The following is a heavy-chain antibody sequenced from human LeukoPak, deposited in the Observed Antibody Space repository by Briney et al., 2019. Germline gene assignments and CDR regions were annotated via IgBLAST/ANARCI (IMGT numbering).Heavy chain of an antibody. J-gene: IGHJ5*02. CDR3: AREGLTGTYNWFDP. CDR2: IYTGGST. V-gene: IGHV3-66*01. D-gene: IGHD1-7*01. CDR1: GFSVSSNY. Sequence: PGGSLRLSCAAPGFSVSSNYMSWVRQAPGKGLEWVSVIYTGGSTYYADSVKGRFTISRDNSKNTLYLQMNSLRAEDTAVYYCAREGLTGTYNWFDPWGQGTLVTVSS.